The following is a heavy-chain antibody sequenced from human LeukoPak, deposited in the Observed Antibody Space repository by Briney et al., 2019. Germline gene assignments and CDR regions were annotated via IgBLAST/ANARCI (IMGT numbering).Heavy chain of an antibody. J-gene: IGHJ4*02. D-gene: IGHD2-2*01. CDR3: ARGDIVIVPAAPFDY. CDR1: GGSFNNYY. CDR2: INHSGIT. Sequence: SETLSLTCVVYGGSFNNYYWSWIRQAPGKGLEWIGEINHSGITNYNPSLKSRVTMSIDTSKNQFSLNLRSVTAADTAIYYCARGDIVIVPAAPFDYRGQGTLVTVSS. V-gene: IGHV4-34*01.